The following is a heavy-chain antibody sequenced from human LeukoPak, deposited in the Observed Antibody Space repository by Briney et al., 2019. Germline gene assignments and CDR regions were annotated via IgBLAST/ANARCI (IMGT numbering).Heavy chain of an antibody. CDR3: GRDPNGDYVGAIEF. CDR1: GFTFSTFA. V-gene: IGHV3-23*01. D-gene: IGHD4-17*01. CDR2: IGGSGTYT. Sequence: GGSLRLSCVASGFTFSTFAMTWVRQAPGKALEWVSSIGGSGTYTNYADSVRGRFTISRDNSKNTLYLQMNSLRAEDTAVYYCGRDPNGDYVGAIEFWGQGTVVSVSS. J-gene: IGHJ3*01.